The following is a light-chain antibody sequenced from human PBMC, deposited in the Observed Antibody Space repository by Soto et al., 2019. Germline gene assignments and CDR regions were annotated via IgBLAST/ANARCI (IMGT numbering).Light chain of an antibody. CDR2: NNS. Sequence: QAVVTQPPSASGTPGQRVTISCSGSSSNIGSNTVNWFQQLPGTAPKLLVYNNSQRPSGVPDRFSGSKSGTSASLAISGLQSEDEADYYCAAWDDSLNGRVFGGGTKVTVL. V-gene: IGLV1-44*01. CDR3: AAWDDSLNGRV. J-gene: IGLJ3*02. CDR1: SSNIGSNT.